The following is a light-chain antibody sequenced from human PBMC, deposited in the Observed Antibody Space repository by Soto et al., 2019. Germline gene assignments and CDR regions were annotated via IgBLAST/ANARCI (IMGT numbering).Light chain of an antibody. J-gene: IGKJ1*01. Sequence: EVGMTQSPATLSVSPGERATLSCRASQSVSSNLAWYQQKPGQTPRLLMYDASTRATGIPARFSGSGSGTEFTLTISSLQSEDFAVYYCQQYGSSRWTFGQGTKV. CDR2: DAS. V-gene: IGKV3-15*01. CDR1: QSVSSN. CDR3: QQYGSSRWT.